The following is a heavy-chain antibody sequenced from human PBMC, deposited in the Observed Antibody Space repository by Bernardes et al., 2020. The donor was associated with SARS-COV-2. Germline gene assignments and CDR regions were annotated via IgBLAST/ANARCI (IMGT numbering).Heavy chain of an antibody. CDR1: GFTFSNYV. CDR3: ARIRSDTVTTDY. J-gene: IGHJ4*02. D-gene: IGHD4-17*01. V-gene: IGHV3-64D*06. CDR2: ISINGDLT. Sequence: GGSLRLSCSVSGFTFSNYVMHWVRQAPGKGLEYVSAISINGDLTFYVDSVKGRFIISRDDSKNMLYLQMSSLRVEDTAIYYCARIRSDTVTTDYWGQGTLVTVSS.